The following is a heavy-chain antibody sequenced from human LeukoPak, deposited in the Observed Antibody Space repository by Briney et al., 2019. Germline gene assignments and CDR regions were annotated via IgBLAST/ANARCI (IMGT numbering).Heavy chain of an antibody. V-gene: IGHV3-23*01. J-gene: IGHJ3*02. CDR1: GFTFSSYA. CDR3: AKDRNYDFTVDAFDI. Sequence: GGSLRLSCAASGFTFSSYAMSWVRQAPGKGLEWVSTISASGGTTYSADSVKGRFTISRDNSKNTLYLQMNSLRAEDTALYYCAKDRNYDFTVDAFDIWGQGTMVTVSS. D-gene: IGHD3-3*01. CDR2: ISASGGTT.